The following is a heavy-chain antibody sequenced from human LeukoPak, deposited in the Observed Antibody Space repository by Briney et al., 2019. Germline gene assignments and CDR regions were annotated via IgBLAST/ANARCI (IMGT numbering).Heavy chain of an antibody. V-gene: IGHV3-21*01. J-gene: IGHJ4*02. CDR2: ISSRSSNI. CDR3: ARDVAVAGNY. D-gene: IGHD6-19*01. Sequence: GSLRLSCAASGFTFSSYSMNWVRQAPGKGLEWVSSISSRSSNIYYADSVKGRFTISRDNAKSSLYLQMNSLRAEDTAVYYCARDVAVAGNYWGQGTLVTVSS. CDR1: GFTFSSYS.